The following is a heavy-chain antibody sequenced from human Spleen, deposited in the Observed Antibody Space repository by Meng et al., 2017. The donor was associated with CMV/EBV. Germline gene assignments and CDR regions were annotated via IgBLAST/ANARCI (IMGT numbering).Heavy chain of an antibody. Sequence: SVKVSCKSSGFTFTSSSAVQWVRQARGQPLEWIGWIVVASGNTNFARKFQERLSITRDMSTNTAYMELSSLTSEDTAIYYCAADTLEYDFWSGYYHLWGQGTLVTVSS. CDR2: IVVASGNT. V-gene: IGHV1-58*01. CDR1: GFTFTSSSA. D-gene: IGHD3-3*01. J-gene: IGHJ1*01. CDR3: AADTLEYDFWSGYYHL.